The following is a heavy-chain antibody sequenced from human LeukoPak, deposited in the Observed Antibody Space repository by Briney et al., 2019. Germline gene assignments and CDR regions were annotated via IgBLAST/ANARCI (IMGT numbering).Heavy chain of an antibody. CDR3: VKGAVVVPAASPFDY. J-gene: IGHJ4*02. D-gene: IGHD2-2*01. CDR2: SFTVDNS. V-gene: IGHV3-23*01. CDR1: GFNFRDAA. Sequence: GGSLRLSCAASGFNFRDAAMTWVRQAPGKGLEWVSLSFTVDNSYYADSVKCRFTISRDNSKNTLYLQMSSLRAEDTAVYYCVKGAVVVPAASPFDYWGQGTLVPVSS.